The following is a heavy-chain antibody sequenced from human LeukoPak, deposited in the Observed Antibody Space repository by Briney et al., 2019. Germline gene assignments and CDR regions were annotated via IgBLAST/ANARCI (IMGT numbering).Heavy chain of an antibody. J-gene: IGHJ6*02. D-gene: IGHD4-11*01. CDR2: IYYSGST. Sequence: SQTLSLTCTVSGGSISSGGYYWSWIRQHPGKGLEWIGYIYYSGSTYYNPSLKSRVTISVDTSKNQFSLKLSSVTAADTAVYYCARERDYSNYEAVGMDVWGQGTTVTVSS. V-gene: IGHV4-31*03. CDR3: ARERDYSNYEAVGMDV. CDR1: GGSISSGGYY.